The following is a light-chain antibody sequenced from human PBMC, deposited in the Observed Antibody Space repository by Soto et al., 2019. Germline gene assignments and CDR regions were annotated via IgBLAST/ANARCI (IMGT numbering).Light chain of an antibody. CDR2: DAS. J-gene: IGKJ4*01. CDR3: QQFDNLPLT. V-gene: IGKV1-33*01. Sequence: DIQMTQSPSSLSASVGDTVTITCQASQDISNYLNWYQQKPGKPPRLLIFDASRLQTGVPARFSGSGSGTDVSFTIGSLQPEDIATYYCQQFDNLPLTFGGGTRVEI. CDR1: QDISNY.